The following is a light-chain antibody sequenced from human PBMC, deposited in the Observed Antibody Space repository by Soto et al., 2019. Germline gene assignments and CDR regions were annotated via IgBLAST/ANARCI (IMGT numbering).Light chain of an antibody. J-gene: IGKJ1*01. CDR3: MQTVELPWT. CDR2: EVS. CDR1: QSLLHSDGKTY. Sequence: DIVMTQTPLSLSVTPGQPASISCKSSQSLLHSDGKTYLYWYLQKPGQPPQLLIYEVSNRFSGVPGRFSAGGSGADFHLKIRRVGAGDGGEFFCMQTVELPWTFGQGTKVDIK. V-gene: IGKV2D-29*01.